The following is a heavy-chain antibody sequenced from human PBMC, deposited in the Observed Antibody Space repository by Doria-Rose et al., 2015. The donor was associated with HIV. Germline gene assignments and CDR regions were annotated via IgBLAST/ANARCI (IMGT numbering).Heavy chain of an antibody. D-gene: IGHD6-25*01. J-gene: IGHJ5*02. CDR1: GGSVVSRTNS. Sequence: QVQLQESGPGLVKPSETLSLTCTVSGGSVVSRTNSLEWIRQTPGNCLDWIGNIYYSGTTYYNPSLRVRVTISLHTSKNQYSLKLISVTAADTGVYYCAKQAVNWFDPWGQGTLVTVSS. CDR3: AKQAVNWFDP. V-gene: IGHV4-39*01. CDR2: IYYSGTT.